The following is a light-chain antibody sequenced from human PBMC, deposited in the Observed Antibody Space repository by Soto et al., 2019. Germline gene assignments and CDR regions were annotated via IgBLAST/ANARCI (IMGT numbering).Light chain of an antibody. CDR3: SSFAGSRVLV. CDR1: NSDVGGYSY. V-gene: IGLV2-8*01. Sequence: QSALTQPPSASGSPGQSVTISCTGTNSDVGGYSYVSWYQQHPGKAPKLIIYEVSDRPSGVSNRFSGSKSGNTASLTISGLQAEDEADYYCSSFAGSRVLVLGGGTKLTVL. J-gene: IGLJ2*01. CDR2: EVS.